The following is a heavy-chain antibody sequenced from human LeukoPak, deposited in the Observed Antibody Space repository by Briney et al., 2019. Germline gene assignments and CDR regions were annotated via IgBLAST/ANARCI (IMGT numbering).Heavy chain of an antibody. CDR2: IKFDGTAT. CDR1: GFTFRSFW. Sequence: GGSLRLSCSGFGFTFRSFWMGWVRQAPGKGLEWVANIKFDGTATNYVDSVKGRFTISRDNAKNSLYLQMNSLRAEDTAVYYCAREAGDSSGWYNWFDPWGQGTLVTVSS. D-gene: IGHD6-19*01. V-gene: IGHV3-7*01. J-gene: IGHJ5*02. CDR3: AREAGDSSGWYNWFDP.